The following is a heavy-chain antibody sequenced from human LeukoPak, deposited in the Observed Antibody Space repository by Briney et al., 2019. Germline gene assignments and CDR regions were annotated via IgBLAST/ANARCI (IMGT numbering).Heavy chain of an antibody. CDR3: ARHRRRGGTFHAFDI. V-gene: IGHV4-59*08. J-gene: IGHJ3*02. Sequence: PSETLSLTCTVSGGSISSYYWSWIRQPPGKGLEWIGYIYYSGSTNYNPSLKSRVTISLDTSKNQFSLRLSSVTAADTAVYYCARHRRRGGTFHAFDIWSQGTMVTVSS. CDR2: IYYSGST. D-gene: IGHD3-16*01. CDR1: GGSISSYY.